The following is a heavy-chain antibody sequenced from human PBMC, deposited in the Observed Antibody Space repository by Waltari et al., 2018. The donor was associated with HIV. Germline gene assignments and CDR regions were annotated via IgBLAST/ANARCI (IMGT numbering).Heavy chain of an antibody. V-gene: IGHV1-8*02. Sequence: QVQLVQSVAEVKKPGASVKVSCKTSGYTFTTYAINWVRQATGQGRGWVGWRIPNSRNRACGRKFQGRIAMTRNTSIGTAYMELSGLGVEDRAGYYCARTIFLPGSTAGWYYGLDVWGQGTTVTVSS. CDR1: GYTFTTYA. D-gene: IGHD3-9*01. CDR3: ARTIFLPGSTAGWYYGLDV. CDR2: RIPNSRNR. J-gene: IGHJ6*02.